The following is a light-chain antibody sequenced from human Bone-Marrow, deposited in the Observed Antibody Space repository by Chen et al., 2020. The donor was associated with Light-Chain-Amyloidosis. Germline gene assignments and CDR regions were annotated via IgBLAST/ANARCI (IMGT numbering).Light chain of an antibody. CDR2: DVG. Sequence: SYVLTQPYWVSGAPGQTATTACGGNNIGTSSVHWYQQTPGRAPLLVVYDVGERPSGIPERLSGSNSGNTATLTSSRVEAGDEADYYCQVWDRSSDRPVFGGGTKLTVL. CDR3: QVWDRSSDRPV. CDR1: NIGTSS. V-gene: IGLV3-21*02. J-gene: IGLJ3*02.